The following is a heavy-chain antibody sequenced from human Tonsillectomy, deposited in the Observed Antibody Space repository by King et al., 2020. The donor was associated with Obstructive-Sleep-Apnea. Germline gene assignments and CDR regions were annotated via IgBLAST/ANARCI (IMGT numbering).Heavy chain of an antibody. D-gene: IGHD3-22*01. CDR2: IYSGGST. CDR1: GFTVSSNY. CDR3: ARSIAVVIAPFDY. Sequence: VQLVESGGGLVQPGGSLRLSCAASGFTVSSNYMSWVRQAPGKGLEWVSVIYSGGSTYYADSVKGRFTISRDNSKNTLYLQMNSLRAEDTAVYYCARSIAVVIAPFDYWGQGTLVTVSS. J-gene: IGHJ4*02. V-gene: IGHV3-66*01.